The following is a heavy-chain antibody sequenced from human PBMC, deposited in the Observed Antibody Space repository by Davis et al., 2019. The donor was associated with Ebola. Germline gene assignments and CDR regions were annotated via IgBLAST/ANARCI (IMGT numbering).Heavy chain of an antibody. D-gene: IGHD5-18*01. J-gene: IGHJ6*04. CDR3: ARLRRVDTAMVYYYYGMDV. CDR1: GGSISSYY. V-gene: IGHV4-59*01. Sequence: GSLRLSCTVSGGSISSYYWSWIRQPPGKGLEWIGYIYYSGSTNYNPSLKSRVTISVDTSKNQFSLKLSSVTAADTAVYYCARLRRVDTAMVYYYYGMDVWGKGTTVTVSS. CDR2: IYYSGST.